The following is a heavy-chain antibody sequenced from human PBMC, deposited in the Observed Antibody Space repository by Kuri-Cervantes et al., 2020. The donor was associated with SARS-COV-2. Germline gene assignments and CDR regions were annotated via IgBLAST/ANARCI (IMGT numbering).Heavy chain of an antibody. CDR2: TYYTGST. CDR1: GGSFSGYY. V-gene: IGHV4-59*08. D-gene: IGHD3-10*01. CDR3: ARHFYGSGTYFNEGFDDY. J-gene: IGHJ4*02. Sequence: GSLRLSCIVYGGSFSGYYWSWIRQPPGKGLEWIGYTYYTGSTNYNPSLKSRATISRDTSKNQFSLKLLSVNAADTAVYYCARHFYGSGTYFNEGFDDYWGQGTLVTVSS.